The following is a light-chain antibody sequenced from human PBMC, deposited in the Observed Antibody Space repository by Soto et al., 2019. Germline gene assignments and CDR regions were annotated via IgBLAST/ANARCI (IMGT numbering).Light chain of an antibody. CDR1: SSDVGGYNY. CDR2: AVS. Sequence: QSLLTQPPSASGSPGQSVTISCTGTSSDVGGYNYVSWYQQHPGKAPKLMIYAVSQRPSGVPDRFSGSKSGNTASLTVSGLQAEDEADYYCSSYAGSNKVFGGGTKLTVL. V-gene: IGLV2-8*01. CDR3: SSYAGSNKV. J-gene: IGLJ2*01.